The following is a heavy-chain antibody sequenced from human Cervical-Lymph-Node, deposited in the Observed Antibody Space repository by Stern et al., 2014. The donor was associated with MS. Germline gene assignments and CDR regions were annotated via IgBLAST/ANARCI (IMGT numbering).Heavy chain of an antibody. CDR2: IKYDGTTT. J-gene: IGHJ3*02. CDR3: ARDSRDGLDI. CDR1: GFTFSGFW. Sequence: EVQLVESGGGLVQPGGSLRLSCAASGFTFSGFWMNWVRQVPGKGLGCVSRIKYDGTTTLYADSVKGRFTISRDNAKNTLYLQMNSLGAGDTAVYYCARDSRDGLDIWGQGTMVTVSS. V-gene: IGHV3-74*01. D-gene: IGHD5-24*01.